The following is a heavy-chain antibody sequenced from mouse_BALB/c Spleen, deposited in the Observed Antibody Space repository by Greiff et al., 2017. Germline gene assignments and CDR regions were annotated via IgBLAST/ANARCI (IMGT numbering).Heavy chain of an antibody. J-gene: IGHJ4*01. CDR1: GYSITSDYA. CDR3: AGYYYGSSYAMDY. CDR2: ISYSGST. V-gene: IGHV3-2*02. D-gene: IGHD1-1*01. Sequence: VQLKQSGPGLVKPSQSLSLTCTVTGYSITSDYAWNWIRQFPGNKLEWMGYISYSGSTSYNPSLKSRISITRDTSKNQFFLQLNSVTTEDTATYYCAGYYYGSSYAMDYWGQGTSVTVSS.